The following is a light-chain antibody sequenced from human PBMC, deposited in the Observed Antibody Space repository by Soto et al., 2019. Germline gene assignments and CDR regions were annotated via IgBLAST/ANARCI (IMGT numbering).Light chain of an antibody. Sequence: DIETTQSPSSLSTSVGDTVTITCRASQGIKSYLNWYQQKPGKAPKLLIYGASSLQSGVPSRFSGSGSGTDFTLTISSLQPEDYATYYCQQNYSTPPLTFGGGTKVDIK. J-gene: IGKJ4*01. CDR1: QGIKSY. V-gene: IGKV1-39*01. CDR2: GAS. CDR3: QQNYSTPPLT.